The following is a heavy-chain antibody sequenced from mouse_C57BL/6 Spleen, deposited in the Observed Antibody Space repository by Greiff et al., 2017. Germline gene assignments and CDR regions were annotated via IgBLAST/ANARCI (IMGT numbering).Heavy chain of an antibody. CDR2: ISSGGSYT. CDR3: ARHDDYDVYAMDY. CDR1: GFTFSSYG. D-gene: IGHD2-4*01. J-gene: IGHJ4*01. Sequence: EVKLVESGGDLVKPGGSLILSCAASGFTFSSYGMSWVRPTPDKRLEWVATISSGGSYTYYPDSVKGRFTISSDNAKNTLYLQVSSLKSEVTAMYYCARHDDYDVYAMDYWGQGTSVTVSS. V-gene: IGHV5-6*02.